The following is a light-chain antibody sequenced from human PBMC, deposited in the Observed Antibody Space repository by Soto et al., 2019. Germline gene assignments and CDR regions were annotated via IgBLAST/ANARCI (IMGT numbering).Light chain of an antibody. CDR3: SSYAGRNNYV. CDR2: EVS. CDR1: SSDVGGYNF. V-gene: IGLV2-8*01. Sequence: QSALTQPPSASGSPGQSVSISCTGTSSDVGGYNFVSWYQQHPGKAPKLMIYEVSRRPSGVPDRFSGSKSANTASLTVSGLQAEDEADYYCSSYAGRNNYVFGTGTKLTVL. J-gene: IGLJ1*01.